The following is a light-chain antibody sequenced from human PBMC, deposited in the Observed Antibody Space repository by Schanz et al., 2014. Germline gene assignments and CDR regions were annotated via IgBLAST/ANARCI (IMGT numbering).Light chain of an antibody. CDR1: QSVTNNF. V-gene: IGKV3-20*01. CDR3: QQYGRAPKT. CDR2: AAS. J-gene: IGKJ1*01. Sequence: EIVMTQSPATLSVSPGERATLSCRASQSVTNNFLAWYQQKPGQTPRLLIYAASTRAPGIPGRFSGSGSGTDFTLTISRLEPEDFAVYHCQQYGRAPKTFGQGTNVEIK.